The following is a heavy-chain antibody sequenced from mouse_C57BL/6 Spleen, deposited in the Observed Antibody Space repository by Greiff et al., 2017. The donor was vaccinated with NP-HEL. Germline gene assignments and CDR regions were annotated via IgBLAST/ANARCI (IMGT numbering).Heavy chain of an antibody. V-gene: IGHV1-47*01. Sequence: VKLVESGAELVKPGASVKMSCKASGYTFTTYPIEWMKQNHGKSLEWIGNFHPYNDDTKYNEKFKGKATLTVEKSSSTVYLELSRLTSDDSAVYYCARRRANYGNYFDYWGQGTTLTVSS. CDR2: FHPYNDDT. J-gene: IGHJ2*01. D-gene: IGHD2-1*01. CDR1: GYTFTTYP. CDR3: ARRRANYGNYFDY.